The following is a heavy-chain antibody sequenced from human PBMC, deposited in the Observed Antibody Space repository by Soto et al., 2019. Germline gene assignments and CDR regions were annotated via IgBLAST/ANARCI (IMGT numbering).Heavy chain of an antibody. CDR3: AREDSYGWSGESLDV. J-gene: IGHJ6*02. CDR2: IDQSGGT. D-gene: IGHD6-19*01. Sequence: SETLSLTCAVVGDSLRGQSWNWIRQSPGKGLEWIGEIDQSGGTNYNPSLKSRAIISDDTSKNQFSLTLTSVTAADTAGYYGAREDSYGWSGESLDVWGQGTTVTV. CDR1: GDSLRGQS. V-gene: IGHV4-34*01.